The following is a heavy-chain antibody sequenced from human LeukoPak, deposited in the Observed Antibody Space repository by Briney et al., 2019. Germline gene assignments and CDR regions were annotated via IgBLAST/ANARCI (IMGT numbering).Heavy chain of an antibody. D-gene: IGHD2-21*02. CDR2: ISGSGGST. V-gene: IGHV3-23*01. CDR1: GFTFSSYA. Sequence: PGGSLRLSCAASGFTFSSYATSWVRQAPGKGLEWVSAISGSGGSTYYADSVKGRFTISRDNSKNTLYLQMNSLRAEDTAVYYCAKDCGGDCYPPKGAFDIWGQGTMVTVSS. J-gene: IGHJ3*02. CDR3: AKDCGGDCYPPKGAFDI.